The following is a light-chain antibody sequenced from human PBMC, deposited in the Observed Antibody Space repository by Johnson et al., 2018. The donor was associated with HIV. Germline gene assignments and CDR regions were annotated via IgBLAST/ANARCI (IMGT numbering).Light chain of an antibody. CDR3: GTWVTRLSGGIV. Sequence: QSVLTQPPSVSAAPGQKVTISCSGSSCDIGNNYVSCHQQLPGTAPKLLIYDNNKRPSGIPDRISGSKSGTSATLGITGLQTGDEADYYCGTWVTRLSGGIVFGTGTKVTVL. V-gene: IGLV1-51*01. CDR1: SCDIGNNY. J-gene: IGLJ1*01. CDR2: DNN.